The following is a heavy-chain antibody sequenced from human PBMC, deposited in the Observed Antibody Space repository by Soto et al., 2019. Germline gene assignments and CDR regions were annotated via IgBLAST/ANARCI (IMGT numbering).Heavy chain of an antibody. CDR1: GGTFSSYA. D-gene: IGHD2-15*01. V-gene: IGHV1-69*13. CDR3: VKQAHGLEGVAFDY. CDR2: IIPIFGTA. J-gene: IGHJ4*02. Sequence: GPSVKVSCKASGGTFSSYAISWVRQAPGQGLEWMGGIIPIFGTANYAQKFQGRVTITADESKNTLFLQMGSLRPEDTAIYYCVKQAHGLEGVAFDYWGQGTQVTVSS.